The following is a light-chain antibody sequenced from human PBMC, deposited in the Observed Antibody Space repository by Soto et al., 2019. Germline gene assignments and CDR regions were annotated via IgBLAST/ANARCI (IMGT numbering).Light chain of an antibody. CDR1: SSDVGGYNY. CDR3: CSYAGSYTFYV. Sequence: QSALTQPRSVSGSPGQSVTISCTGTSSDVGGYNYVSWYQQDPGKAPKLMIYDVSKRPSGVPDRFSGSKSGHTASLTISGLQAEVEADYYCCSYAGSYTFYVFGTGTNLTVL. V-gene: IGLV2-11*01. CDR2: DVS. J-gene: IGLJ1*01.